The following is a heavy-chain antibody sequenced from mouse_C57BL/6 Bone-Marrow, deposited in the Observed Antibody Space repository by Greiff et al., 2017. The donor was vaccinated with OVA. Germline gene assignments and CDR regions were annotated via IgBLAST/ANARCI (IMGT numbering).Heavy chain of an antibody. CDR1: GYAFRSYT. CDR2: INPSSGYT. D-gene: IGHD2-3*01. CDR3: ARRDDGYPFAY. Sequence: VQGVESGAELVKPGASVKISCKASGYAFRSYTMHWVKQRPGQGLEWIGLINPSSGYTKYYQKFMDKATLTADKSSSTSYMQLSSLTSEDSAVYYCARRDDGYPFAYWGQGTLVTVSA. J-gene: IGHJ3*01. V-gene: IGHV1S26*01.